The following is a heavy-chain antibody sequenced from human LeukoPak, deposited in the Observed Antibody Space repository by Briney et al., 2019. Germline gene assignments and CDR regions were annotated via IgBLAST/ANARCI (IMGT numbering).Heavy chain of an antibody. Sequence: SQTLSLTCTVSGGSISSGSYYWSWIRQPAGKGLEWIGRIYTSGSTNYNPSLKSRVTISVDTSKNQFSLKLSSVTAADTAVYYCARGGLYYGDYVKEVWFDPWGQGTLVTVSS. J-gene: IGHJ5*02. CDR3: ARGGLYYGDYVKEVWFDP. V-gene: IGHV4-61*02. CDR2: IYTSGST. CDR1: GGSISSGSYY. D-gene: IGHD4-17*01.